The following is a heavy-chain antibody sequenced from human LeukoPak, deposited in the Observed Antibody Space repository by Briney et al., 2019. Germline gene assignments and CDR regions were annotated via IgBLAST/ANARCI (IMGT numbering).Heavy chain of an antibody. D-gene: IGHD2-8*01. V-gene: IGHV3-23*01. CDR2: ICGGGVDR. J-gene: IGHJ3*01. CDR1: GFTFGDFA. CDR3: VKDSIERNGVYDAFDV. Sequence: PGGSLRLSCVASGFTFGDFAMNWVRQVPGKGPEWVSHICGGGVDRGYEESVQGRFTVSRDNSRNSLYLQMNSLRGEDTAIYYCVKDSIERNGVYDAFDVWGQGTKVTVAS.